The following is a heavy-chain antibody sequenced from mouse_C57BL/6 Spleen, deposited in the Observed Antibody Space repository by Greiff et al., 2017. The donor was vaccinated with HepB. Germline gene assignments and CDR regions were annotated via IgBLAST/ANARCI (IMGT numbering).Heavy chain of an antibody. D-gene: IGHD1-1*01. CDR2: IHPNSGST. Sequence: QVQLQQPGAELVKPGASVKLSCKASGYTFTSYWMHWVKQRPGQGLEWIGMIHPNSGSTNYNEKFKSKATLTVDKSSSTAYMQLSSLTSEDSAVYYCARFYGSNYWYFDVWGTGTTVTVSS. CDR3: ARFYGSNYWYFDV. CDR1: GYTFTSYW. J-gene: IGHJ1*03. V-gene: IGHV1-64*01.